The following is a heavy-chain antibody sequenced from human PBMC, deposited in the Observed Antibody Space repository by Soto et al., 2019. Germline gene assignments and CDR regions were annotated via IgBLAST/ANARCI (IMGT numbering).Heavy chain of an antibody. CDR1: GFTFSSYS. D-gene: IGHD3-9*01. CDR3: ARDGDILTGYPYGMDV. V-gene: IGHV3-48*02. Sequence: GGALRHSCAASGFTFSSYSMNWVRQAPGKGLEWVSYISSSSSTIYYADSVKGRFTISRDNAKNSLYLQMNSLRDEDTAVYYCARDGDILTGYPYGMDVWGQGTTVTVSS. CDR2: ISSSSSTI. J-gene: IGHJ6*02.